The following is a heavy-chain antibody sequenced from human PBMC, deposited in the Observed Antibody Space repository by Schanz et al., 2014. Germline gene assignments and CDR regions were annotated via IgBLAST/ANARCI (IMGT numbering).Heavy chain of an antibody. CDR2: VFPNGIT. CDR1: GGSIRSGTYY. D-gene: IGHD1-1*01. CDR3: ARDTTWRLDL. J-gene: IGHJ2*01. V-gene: IGHV4-61*02. Sequence: QVQLQESGPGLVKPSHTLSLTCTVSGGSIRSGTYYWSWIRQPAGKALEWVGRVFPNGITNYNPSLKSRVPISLNTANNQFSRTRTSLTAADTAVYYCARDTTWRLDLWGRGTLVTVSS.